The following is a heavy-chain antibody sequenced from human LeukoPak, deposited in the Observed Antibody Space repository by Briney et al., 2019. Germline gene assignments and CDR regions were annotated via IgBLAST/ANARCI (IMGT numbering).Heavy chain of an antibody. V-gene: IGHV4-39*07. J-gene: IGHJ4*02. CDR3: ARDPQYSSSWSHFDY. D-gene: IGHD6-13*01. CDR2: IYYSGST. CDR1: GGSISNYY. Sequence: SETLSLTCTVSGGSISNYYWSWIRQPPGKGLEWIGSIYYSGSTYYNPSLKSRVTISVDTSKNQFSLKLSSVTAADTAVYYCARDPQYSSSWSHFDYWGQGTLVTVSS.